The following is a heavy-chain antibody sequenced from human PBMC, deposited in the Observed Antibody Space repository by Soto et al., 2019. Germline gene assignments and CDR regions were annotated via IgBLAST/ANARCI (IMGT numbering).Heavy chain of an antibody. V-gene: IGHV3-48*02. J-gene: IGHJ4*02. Sequence: GGSLRLSCASSGFTFSGYSVNWVRQAPGKGLEWVSYISSGSKTIYYAESVKGRFTVSRDNARNSQYLQMNSLRDEDTAVYYCAREDILGVRSFDYWGQGTLVTVSS. D-gene: IGHD3-9*01. CDR3: AREDILGVRSFDY. CDR2: ISSGSKTI. CDR1: GFTFSGYS.